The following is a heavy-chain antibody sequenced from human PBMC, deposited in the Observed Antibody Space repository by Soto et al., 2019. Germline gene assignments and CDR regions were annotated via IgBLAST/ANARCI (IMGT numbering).Heavy chain of an antibody. V-gene: IGHV1-8*01. J-gene: IGHJ6*02. CDR1: GYTFTSYD. D-gene: IGHD3-3*01. CDR3: ARGNPYYDFWSGYYADYYGMDV. CDR2: MNPNSGNT. Sequence: QVQLVQSGAEVQKPGASVKVSCKASGYTFTSYDINWVRQATGQGLEWMGWMNPNSGNTGYAQKFQGRVTMTRNTSISTAYMELSSLRSEDTAVYYCARGNPYYDFWSGYYADYYGMDVWGQGTTVTVSS.